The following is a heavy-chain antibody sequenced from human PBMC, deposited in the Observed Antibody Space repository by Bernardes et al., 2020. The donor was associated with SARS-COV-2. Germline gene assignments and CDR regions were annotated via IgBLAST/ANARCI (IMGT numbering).Heavy chain of an antibody. CDR2: IRSSSSYT. D-gene: IGHD3-9*01. V-gene: IGHV3-11*03. CDR3: ASSTPLVTGYPNYYYMDV. J-gene: IGHJ6*03. Sequence: GGSLRLSCAASGFTFSDYCMSWIRQAPGKGLEWVSSIRSSSSYTNYADSVKGRFAISRDNAKNSLYLQMNSLRAEDTAVYYCASSTPLVTGYPNYYYMDVWGRGTTVTVSS. CDR1: GFTFSDYC.